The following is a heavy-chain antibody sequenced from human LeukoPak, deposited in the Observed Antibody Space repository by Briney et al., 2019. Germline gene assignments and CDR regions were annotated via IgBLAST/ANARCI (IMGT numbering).Heavy chain of an antibody. CDR1: GYTFTGFY. CDR3: VFYSGYFDY. CDR2: INPNSGGT. Sequence: GASVKVSCKASGYTFTGFYIHWVRQAPGQGLEWMGWINPNSGGTKYAQRFQGRVTMTRDTSISTAYMELNSLRSEDTAVYYCVFYSGYFDYWGQGTLVTVSS. J-gene: IGHJ4*02. D-gene: IGHD2-21*01. V-gene: IGHV1-2*02.